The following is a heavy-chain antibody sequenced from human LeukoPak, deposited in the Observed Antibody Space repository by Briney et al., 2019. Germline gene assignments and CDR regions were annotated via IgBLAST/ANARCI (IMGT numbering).Heavy chain of an antibody. CDR3: ARPDSGYDWGVY. Sequence: PGGSLRLSCAASGFTFSSYAMRWVRQAPGEGQERGSAISGSGGSTYYADSVKGRFTISRDNSKSTLYLQMNSLRAEDTAVYYCARPDSGYDWGVYWGQGTLVTVSS. D-gene: IGHD5-12*01. CDR2: ISGSGGST. CDR1: GFTFSSYA. J-gene: IGHJ4*02. V-gene: IGHV3-23*01.